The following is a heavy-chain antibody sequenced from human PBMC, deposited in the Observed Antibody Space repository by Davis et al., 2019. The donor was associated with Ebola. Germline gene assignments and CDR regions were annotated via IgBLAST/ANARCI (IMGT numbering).Heavy chain of an antibody. D-gene: IGHD2-2*01. Sequence: GESLKISCSASGFTFSSYAMHWVRQAPGKGLEYVSAISSNGGSTYYADSVKGRFTISRDNSKNTLYLQMSSLRAEDTAVYYCVKDPGVGYCSSCHYYYYYYMDVWGKGTTVTVSS. CDR1: GFTFSSYA. CDR2: ISSNGGST. J-gene: IGHJ6*03. CDR3: VKDPGVGYCSSCHYYYYYYMDV. V-gene: IGHV3-64D*06.